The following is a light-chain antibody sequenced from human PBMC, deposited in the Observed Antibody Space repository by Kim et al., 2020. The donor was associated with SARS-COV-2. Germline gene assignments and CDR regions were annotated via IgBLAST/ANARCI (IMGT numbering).Light chain of an antibody. J-gene: IGKJ4*01. CDR2: GAS. CDR3: QQYNNWPLT. V-gene: IGKV3-15*01. CDR1: QSVNSN. Sequence: VSPGERATLSCRASQSVNSNLAWYQQKPGQSPRLLIYGASTRATGIPARIGGSGSGTEFTLTISSLQSEDFAVYYCQQYNNWPLTFGGGTKVEIK.